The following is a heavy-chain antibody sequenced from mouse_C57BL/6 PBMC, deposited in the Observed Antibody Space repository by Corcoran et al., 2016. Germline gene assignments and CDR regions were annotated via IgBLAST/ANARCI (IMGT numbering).Heavy chain of an antibody. D-gene: IGHD1-1*01. CDR1: GYTFTTYG. CDR2: INTYSGVP. Sequence: QIQLVQSGPELKKPGETVKISCKASGYTFTTYGMSWVKQAPGKGLKWMGWINTYSGVPTYADDFKGRFAFSLETSASTAYLQINNLKNEDTATYFCARERYPYYYAMDYWGQGTSVTVSS. J-gene: IGHJ4*01. CDR3: ARERYPYYYAMDY. V-gene: IGHV9-3*01.